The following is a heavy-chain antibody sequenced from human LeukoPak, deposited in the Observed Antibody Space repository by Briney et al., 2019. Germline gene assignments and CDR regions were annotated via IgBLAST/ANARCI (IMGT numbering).Heavy chain of an antibody. CDR2: ISGSSSTI. CDR3: ATPFDY. V-gene: IGHV3-48*01. J-gene: IGHJ4*02. CDR1: GFTFSTYS. Sequence: GGSLRLSCAASGFTFSTYSMNWVRQAPGKGLEWVSYISGSSSTIYYADSVKGRFTISRDNAKNSLYLQMNSLRAEDTAVYYCATPFDYWGQGALDTVSS.